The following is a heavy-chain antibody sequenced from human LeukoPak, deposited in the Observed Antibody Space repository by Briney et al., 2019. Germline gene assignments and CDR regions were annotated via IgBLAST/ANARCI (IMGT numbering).Heavy chain of an antibody. J-gene: IGHJ4*02. D-gene: IGHD1-26*01. Sequence: GGSLRLSCAASGFTFSGSAMHWVRQASGKGLEWVGHIRSKGNNYATAYAASVKGRFTISRDDSKNTAYLQMDSLKTEDTAVYYCAKGTLPRKFDYWGQGTLVTVSS. CDR1: GFTFSGSA. CDR2: IRSKGNNYAT. CDR3: AKGTLPRKFDY. V-gene: IGHV3-73*01.